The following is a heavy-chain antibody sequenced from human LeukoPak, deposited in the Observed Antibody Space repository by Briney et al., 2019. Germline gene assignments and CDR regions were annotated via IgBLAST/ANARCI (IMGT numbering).Heavy chain of an antibody. CDR1: GFTFSSSG. CDR3: ARVKYDSSGYYGILDY. V-gene: IGHV3-21*01. D-gene: IGHD3-22*01. J-gene: IGHJ4*02. Sequence: GGSLRLSCAASGFTFSSSGMSWVRQAPGKGLEWVSGISSSGGARYYADSVKGRFTISRDNAKNSLYLQMNSLRAEDTAVYYCARVKYDSSGYYGILDYWGQGTLVTVSS. CDR2: ISSSGGAR.